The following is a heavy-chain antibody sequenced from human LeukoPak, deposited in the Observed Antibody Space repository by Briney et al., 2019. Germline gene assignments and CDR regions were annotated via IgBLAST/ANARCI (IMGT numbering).Heavy chain of an antibody. CDR2: IYYSGST. CDR1: GGSISSSSYY. CDR3: ARVLDASSRQVERYSNPYYFDY. V-gene: IGHV4-39*07. D-gene: IGHD1-26*01. Sequence: SETLSLTCTVSGGSISSSSYYWGWIRQPPGKGLEWIGSIYYSGSTYYNPSLKSRVTISVDTSKNQFSLKLSSVTAADTAVYYCARVLDASSRQVERYSNPYYFDYWGQGTLVTVSS. J-gene: IGHJ4*02.